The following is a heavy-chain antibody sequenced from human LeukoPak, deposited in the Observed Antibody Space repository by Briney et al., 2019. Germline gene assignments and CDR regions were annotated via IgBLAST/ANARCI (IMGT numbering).Heavy chain of an antibody. D-gene: IGHD3-22*01. V-gene: IGHV3-66*01. CDR1: GFTVSSNY. Sequence: GGSLRLSCAASGFTVSSNYMSWVRQAPGKGLEWVSVIYSGGSTYYADSVKGRFTISRDNSKNTLHLQMSSLRAEDTAVYYCARDYYDSSGYYYWGQGTLVTVSS. CDR2: IYSGGST. CDR3: ARDYYDSSGYYY. J-gene: IGHJ4*02.